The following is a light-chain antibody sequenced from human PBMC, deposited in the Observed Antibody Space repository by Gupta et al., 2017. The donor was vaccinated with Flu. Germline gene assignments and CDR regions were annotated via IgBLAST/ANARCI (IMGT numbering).Light chain of an antibody. Sequence: VALGQPSFISSRLNQSLVYWNGNTFLRWFQQRPGQSPRILIYLVSNRDSGVPDRFSGSGSGTDFTLKISRVEAEDVGVYFCMHCSHGPFGFGRGTKVEIK. J-gene: IGKJ4*02. V-gene: IGKV2-30*01. CDR1: QSLVYWNGNTF. CDR3: MHCSHGPFG. CDR2: LVS.